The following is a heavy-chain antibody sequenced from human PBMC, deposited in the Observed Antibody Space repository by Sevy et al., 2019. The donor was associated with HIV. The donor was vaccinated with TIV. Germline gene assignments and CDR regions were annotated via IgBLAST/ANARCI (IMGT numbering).Heavy chain of an antibody. CDR2: LSFGCGKI. CDR1: GFDFSIYS. V-gene: IGHV3-23*01. J-gene: IGHJ4*02. D-gene: IGHD2-8*01. Sequence: GGALRLSCAASGFDFSIYSMSWVRQAPGKGLEWVSTLSFGCGKINYADSVKGRFTISRDNSKSSVYLQMNNMRVEDTAVYYCAREGCTKPHDYWGQGTLVTVSS. CDR3: AREGCTKPHDY.